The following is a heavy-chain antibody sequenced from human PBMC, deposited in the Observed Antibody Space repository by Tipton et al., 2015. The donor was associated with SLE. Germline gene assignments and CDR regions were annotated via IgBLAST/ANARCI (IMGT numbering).Heavy chain of an antibody. CDR3: ARETEYGHYYFDL. CDR1: GFIFDDYS. Sequence: SLRLSCAASGFIFDDYSMNWVRQAPGKGLEWIFFISRSGTTIYYADSVTGRFTTSRDNAKNSLYLQMNGLRAEDTAVYYCARETEYGHYYFDLWGRGTLVTVSS. V-gene: IGHV3-48*01. CDR2: ISRSGTTI. J-gene: IGHJ2*01. D-gene: IGHD2/OR15-2a*01.